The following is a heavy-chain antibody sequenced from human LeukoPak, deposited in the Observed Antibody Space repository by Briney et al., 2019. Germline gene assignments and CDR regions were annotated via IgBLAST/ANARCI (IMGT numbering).Heavy chain of an antibody. CDR3: ARIYGSGSYSYYYYGLDV. CDR2: ISSSSNYI. D-gene: IGHD3-10*01. Sequence: NPGGSLRLSCAASGFTFSSYSMNWVRQAPGKGLEWVSSISSSSNYIYYADSVKGRFTISRDNAKNSLYLQMNSLRAEDTAVYYCARIYGSGSYSYYYYGLDVWGQGTTVTVSS. CDR1: GFTFSSYS. J-gene: IGHJ6*02. V-gene: IGHV3-21*01.